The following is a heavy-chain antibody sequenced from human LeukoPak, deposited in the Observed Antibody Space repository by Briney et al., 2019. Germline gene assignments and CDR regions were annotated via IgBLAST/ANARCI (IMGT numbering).Heavy chain of an antibody. V-gene: IGHV3-23*01. CDR3: AKDYSSGSDYNPSYFDY. CDR1: GFTFSSYA. D-gene: IGHD3-10*01. J-gene: IGHJ4*02. Sequence: GGSLRLSCAASGFTFSSYAMSWVRQAPGNGLEWVSAISGSGGSTYYADSVKGRFTISRDNSKNTLYLQMNSLRAEDTAVYYCAKDYSSGSDYNPSYFDYWGQGTLVTVSS. CDR2: ISGSGGST.